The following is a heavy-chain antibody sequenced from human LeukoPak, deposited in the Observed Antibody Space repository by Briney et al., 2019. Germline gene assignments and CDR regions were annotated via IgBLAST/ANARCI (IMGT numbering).Heavy chain of an antibody. CDR2: ISAYNGNT. D-gene: IGHD3-10*01. Sequence: ASVKVSCKASGYTFTSYGISWVRRAPGQGLEWMGWISAYNGNTNYAQKLQGRVTMTTDTSTSTAYMELRSLRSDDTAVYYCAREVGEYSSDAFDIWGQGTMVTVSS. J-gene: IGHJ3*02. CDR3: AREVGEYSSDAFDI. V-gene: IGHV1-18*01. CDR1: GYTFTSYG.